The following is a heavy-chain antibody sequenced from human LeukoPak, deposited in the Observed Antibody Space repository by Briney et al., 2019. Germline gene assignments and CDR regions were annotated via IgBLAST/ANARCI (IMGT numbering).Heavy chain of an antibody. V-gene: IGHV3-21*01. D-gene: IGHD6-13*01. CDR1: GFSFSNYN. CDR3: ARDNYSREPVEYNGMDV. J-gene: IGHJ6*02. CDR2: ISIGSSFV. Sequence: GGSLRLSCSASGFSFSNYNMNWVRQAPGKGLEWVSSISIGSSFVYYTDSMRGRFTISRDDAKNSLYLQMDSLRVEDTAVYYCARDNYSREPVEYNGMDVWGQGTTVTVSS.